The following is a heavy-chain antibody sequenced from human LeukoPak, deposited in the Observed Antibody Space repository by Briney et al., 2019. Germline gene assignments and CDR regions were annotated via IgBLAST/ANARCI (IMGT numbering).Heavy chain of an antibody. Sequence: LETLSLTCTVSGGSISSSSYCWGWIRRPPGKGLEWIGSIYYSGSTYYNPSLKSRVTISVDTSKNQFSLKLSSVTAADTAVYYCARHSSGWYDDYWGQGTLVTVSS. J-gene: IGHJ4*02. V-gene: IGHV4-39*01. CDR1: GGSISSSSYC. CDR3: ARHSSGWYDDY. D-gene: IGHD6-19*01. CDR2: IYYSGST.